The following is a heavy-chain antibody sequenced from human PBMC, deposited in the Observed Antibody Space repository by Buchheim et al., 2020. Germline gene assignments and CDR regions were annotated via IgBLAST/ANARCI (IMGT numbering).Heavy chain of an antibody. J-gene: IGHJ4*02. V-gene: IGHV3-7*01. CDR3: AVGAHY. Sequence: DVQLVESGGGLVQSGGSLRLSCAASGFIFDNFWMKWVRQAQGKGLEWVSRIAGDGGKIYYGDSVKGRFTISRDNSKNSLFLQMDDLRSDDTAVYYCAVGAHYWGQGT. CDR1: GFIFDNFW. CDR2: IAGDGGKI. D-gene: IGHD1-26*01.